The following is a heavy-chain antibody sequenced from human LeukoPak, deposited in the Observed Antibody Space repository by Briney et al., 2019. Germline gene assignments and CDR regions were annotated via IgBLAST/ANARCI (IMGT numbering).Heavy chain of an antibody. CDR3: ARGYTYYYGSGIPYYGMDV. V-gene: IGHV4-31*03. CDR2: TYYSGST. J-gene: IGHJ6*04. CDR1: GVSISSGGYY. D-gene: IGHD3-10*01. Sequence: KTPQTLSLTCTVSGVSISSGGYYWGWIRQHPGKGLEGIGYTYYSGSTYYYPSLKSRVTLSVDTSKTQFSLKLSSVTAADTAVYYCARGYTYYYGSGIPYYGMDVWGKGTTVTVSS.